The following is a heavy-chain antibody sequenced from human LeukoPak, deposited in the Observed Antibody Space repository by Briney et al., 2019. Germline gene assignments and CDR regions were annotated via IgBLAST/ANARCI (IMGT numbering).Heavy chain of an antibody. V-gene: IGHV1-2*02. CDR3: ASGERVVTATPGYYFDY. D-gene: IGHD2-21*02. Sequence: ASVKVSCKASGYTFTGYYMHWVRQAPGQGLEWMGWINPNSGGTNYAQKFQGRVTMTRDTSISTAYMELSRLRSDDTAMYYCASGERVVTATPGYYFDYWGQGTLVTVSS. CDR2: INPNSGGT. J-gene: IGHJ4*02. CDR1: GYTFTGYY.